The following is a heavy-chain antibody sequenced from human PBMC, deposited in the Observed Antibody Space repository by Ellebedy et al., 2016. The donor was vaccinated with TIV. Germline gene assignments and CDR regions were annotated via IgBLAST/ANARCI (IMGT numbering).Heavy chain of an antibody. V-gene: IGHV3-53*04. J-gene: IGHJ4*02. CDR3: GREGSPPRFVDN. Sequence: GGSLRLSXAASGFFVTDSYMSWVRQAPGKGLEWVAAIYRGGSTFYADSVAGRFTISRHKSKNTLFLQMKSLRPEDTAVYYCGREGSPPRFVDNWGQGTLVTVSS. CDR2: IYRGGST. D-gene: IGHD3-3*01. CDR1: GFFVTDSY.